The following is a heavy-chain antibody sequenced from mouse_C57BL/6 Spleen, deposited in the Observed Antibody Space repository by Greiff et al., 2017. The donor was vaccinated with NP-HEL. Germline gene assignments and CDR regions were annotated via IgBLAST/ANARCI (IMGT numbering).Heavy chain of an antibody. CDR1: GYTFTDYY. Sequence: DVKLQESGPVLVKPGASVKMSCKASGYTFTDYYMNWVKQSHGKSLEWIGVINPYNGGTSYNQKFKGKATLTVDKSSSTAYMELNSLTSEDSAVYYCARNYGSVYAMDYWGQGTSVTVSS. J-gene: IGHJ4*01. CDR2: INPYNGGT. D-gene: IGHD1-1*01. V-gene: IGHV1-19*01. CDR3: ARNYGSVYAMDY.